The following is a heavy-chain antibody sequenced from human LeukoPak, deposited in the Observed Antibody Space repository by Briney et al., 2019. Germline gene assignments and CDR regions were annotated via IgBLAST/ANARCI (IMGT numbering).Heavy chain of an antibody. CDR3: ARVIVGATTLNWFDP. D-gene: IGHD1-26*01. CDR1: GYTFTSYG. CDR2: ISAYNGNT. Sequence: ASVKVSCKASGYTFTSYGISWVRQAPGHGLEWMGWISAYNGNTNYAQKLQGRVTMTTDTSTSTAYMELRSLRSDDTAVYYCARVIVGATTLNWFDPWGQGTLVTVSS. V-gene: IGHV1-18*01. J-gene: IGHJ5*02.